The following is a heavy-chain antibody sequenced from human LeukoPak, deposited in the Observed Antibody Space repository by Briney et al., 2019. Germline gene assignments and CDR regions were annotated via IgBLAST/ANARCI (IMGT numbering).Heavy chain of an antibody. J-gene: IGHJ5*02. Sequence: GASVKVSCKASGYTFTSYDINWVRQATGQGLEWMGWMNPNSGNTGYAQKFQGRVTMTRNTSISTAYMELSSLRSEDTAVYYCARALEQQLVQGHWFDPWGQGTLVTVSS. CDR1: GYTFTSYD. D-gene: IGHD6-13*01. CDR2: MNPNSGNT. V-gene: IGHV1-8*01. CDR3: ARALEQQLVQGHWFDP.